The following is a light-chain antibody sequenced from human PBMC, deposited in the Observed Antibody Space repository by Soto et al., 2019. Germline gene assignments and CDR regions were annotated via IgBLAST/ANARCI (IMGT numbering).Light chain of an antibody. CDR2: EVS. Sequence: QSALTQPPSASGSPGQSVTISCTATSGDVGGYNYVSWYQQHPGKAPKLMIYEVSKWPSGVPDRFSGSKSGNTASLTVSGLQPEDEADYYCSSYAGSNNYVFGTGTKLTVL. CDR1: SGDVGGYNY. V-gene: IGLV2-8*01. CDR3: SSYAGSNNYV. J-gene: IGLJ1*01.